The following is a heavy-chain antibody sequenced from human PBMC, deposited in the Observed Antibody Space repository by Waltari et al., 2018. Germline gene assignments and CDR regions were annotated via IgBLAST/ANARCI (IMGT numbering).Heavy chain of an antibody. Sequence: EVQLVESGGGLVKPGGSLRLSCAASGFTFSSYSMNWVRQAPGKGLEWVSSISSSSSYIYYTDSVKGRFTISRDNAKNSLYLQMNSLRAEDTAVYYCARDWRTVTTLGGLWGQGTLVTVSS. D-gene: IGHD4-17*01. CDR3: ARDWRTVTTLGGL. J-gene: IGHJ4*02. CDR1: GFTFSSYS. V-gene: IGHV3-21*01. CDR2: ISSSSSYI.